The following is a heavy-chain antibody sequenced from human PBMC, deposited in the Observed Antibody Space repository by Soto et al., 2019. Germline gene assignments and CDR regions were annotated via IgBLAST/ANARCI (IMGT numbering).Heavy chain of an antibody. CDR2: VSTSRGNT. Sequence: QVQLVQSGSEVKKPGASVKVSCKASGYTFTDHSLSWVRLAPGQGLEWMGWVSTSRGNTNYAQKFQGGLSLTTDTTTSTAYMELQSLRSDDTAVYYWARDRANFLDYWGQGILVTVSS. CDR3: ARDRANFLDY. D-gene: IGHD2-8*01. V-gene: IGHV1-18*01. CDR1: GYTFTDHS. J-gene: IGHJ4*02.